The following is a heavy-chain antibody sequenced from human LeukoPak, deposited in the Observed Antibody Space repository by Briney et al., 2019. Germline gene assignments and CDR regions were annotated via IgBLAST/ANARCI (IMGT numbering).Heavy chain of an antibody. Sequence: SETLSLTCTVSGGSISSYYWSWIRQPPGKGLEWIGYIYYSGSTNYNPSLKSRVTISVDTSKNQFSLKLSSVTAADTAVYYCARHDEYSSFICDAFDIWGQGTMVTVSS. D-gene: IGHD6-6*01. J-gene: IGHJ3*02. CDR1: GGSISSYY. V-gene: IGHV4-59*08. CDR3: ARHDEYSSFICDAFDI. CDR2: IYYSGST.